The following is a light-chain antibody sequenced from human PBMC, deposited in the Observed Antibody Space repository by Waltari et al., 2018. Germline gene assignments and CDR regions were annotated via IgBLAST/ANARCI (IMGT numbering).Light chain of an antibody. CDR3: QQYGSSPLT. CDR1: QSISSNY. V-gene: IGKV3-20*01. J-gene: IGKJ2*01. CDR2: GAS. Sequence: EILLTQSPGTLSLSPGERATLSCRASQSISSNYLAWYQQKPGQAPRLLIYGASSRATGIPDRCSGSGYDTDFTLTVSRLESEDFGVYYCQQYGSSPLTFGQGTKVEIK.